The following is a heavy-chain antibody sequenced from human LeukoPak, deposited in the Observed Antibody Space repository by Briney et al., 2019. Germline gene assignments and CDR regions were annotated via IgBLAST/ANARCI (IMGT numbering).Heavy chain of an antibody. J-gene: IGHJ4*02. CDR2: FDPEDGET. V-gene: IGHV1-24*01. CDR1: GYTLTELS. CDR3: ATDHVVGATGEFDY. D-gene: IGHD1-26*01. Sequence: GASVKVSCKVSGYTLTELSMHWVRQAPGKGLEWMGGFDPEDGETIYAQKFQGRVTMTEDTSTDAAYMELSSLRSEDTAVYYCATDHVVGATGEFDYWGQGTLVTVSS.